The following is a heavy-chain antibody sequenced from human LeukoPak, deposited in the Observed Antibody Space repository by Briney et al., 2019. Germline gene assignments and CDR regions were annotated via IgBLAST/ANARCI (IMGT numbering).Heavy chain of an antibody. Sequence: PGGSLRLSCAASGLTFSRYWMHWVRQAPGKGLMWVSRINSDGSSTSYADSVRGRFTISRDNAKNTLYLQMNSLRAGDTAVYYCAKDFGELASYYMDVWGKGTTVTVSS. V-gene: IGHV3-74*01. D-gene: IGHD3-10*01. CDR2: INSDGSST. CDR3: AKDFGELASYYMDV. CDR1: GLTFSRYW. J-gene: IGHJ6*03.